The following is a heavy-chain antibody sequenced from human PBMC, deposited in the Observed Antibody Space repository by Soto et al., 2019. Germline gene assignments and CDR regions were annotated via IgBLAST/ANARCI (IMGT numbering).Heavy chain of an antibody. J-gene: IGHJ4*02. CDR3: AIGGGCSGGSGNVDY. D-gene: IGHD2-15*01. V-gene: IGHV3-48*01. CDR2: ISSSSSTI. CDR1: GFTFSSYS. Sequence: EVQLVESGGGLVQPGGSLRLSCAASGFTFSSYSMNWVRQAPGKGLEWVSYISSSSSTIYYADSVKGRFTISRDNAKNSLYLQMNSRRAEDTAVYYCAIGGGCSGGSGNVDYWGQGTLVTVSS.